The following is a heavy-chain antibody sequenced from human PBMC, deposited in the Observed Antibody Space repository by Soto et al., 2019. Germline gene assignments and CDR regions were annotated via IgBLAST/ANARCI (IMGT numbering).Heavy chain of an antibody. Sequence: GASVKVSCKASGYTFTSYGISWVRQAPGQGLEWMGWISAYNGNTNYAQKLQGRVTMTTDTSTSTAYMELRSLRSDDTAVYYCARDSDWGYSSSWLPQNYYYYGMDVWGQGTTVTGLL. CDR1: GYTFTSYG. V-gene: IGHV1-18*01. J-gene: IGHJ6*02. D-gene: IGHD6-13*01. CDR2: ISAYNGNT. CDR3: ARDSDWGYSSSWLPQNYYYYGMDV.